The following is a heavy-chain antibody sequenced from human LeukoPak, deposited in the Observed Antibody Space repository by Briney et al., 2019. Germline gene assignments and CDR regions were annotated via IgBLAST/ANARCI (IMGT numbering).Heavy chain of an antibody. Sequence: SETLSLTCAAYGGSFGGYYWSWIRQSPGKGLEWIGEISHSGSTYYNPSLKSRVTISLDTSKNQFSLKLTSVTAADTAVYYCARGVSDQNWGQGTLVTVSS. V-gene: IGHV4-34*01. J-gene: IGHJ4*02. CDR1: GGSFGGYY. CDR2: ISHSGST. CDR3: ARGVSDQN.